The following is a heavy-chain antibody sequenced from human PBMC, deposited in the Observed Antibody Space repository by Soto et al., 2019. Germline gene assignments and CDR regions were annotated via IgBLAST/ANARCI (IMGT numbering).Heavy chain of an antibody. D-gene: IGHD3-22*01. J-gene: IGHJ4*02. CDR1: GFTFSSYA. V-gene: IGHV3-23*01. CDR3: AKDSYYNDSSGYYAYDY. Sequence: GGSLRLSCAASGFTFSSYAMSWVRQAPGKGLEWVSAISGSGGSTYYADSVKGRFTISRDNSKNTLYLQMNSLRAEDTAVYYCAKDSYYNDSSGYYAYDYWGQGTLVTVSS. CDR2: ISGSGGST.